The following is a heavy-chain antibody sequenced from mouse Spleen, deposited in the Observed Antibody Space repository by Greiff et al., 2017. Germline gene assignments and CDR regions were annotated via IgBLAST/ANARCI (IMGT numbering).Heavy chain of an antibody. J-gene: IGHJ3*01. CDR1: GFNIKDTY. V-gene: IGHV14-3*02. CDR3: ARGYYDYDGAPWFAY. D-gene: IGHD2-4*01. Sequence: EVQLQQSGAELVKPGASVKLSCTASGFNIKDTYMHWVKQRPEQGLEWIGRIDPANGNTKYDPKFQGKATITADTSSNTAYLQLSSLTSEDTAVYYCARGYYDYDGAPWFAYWGQGTLVTVSA. CDR2: IDPANGNT.